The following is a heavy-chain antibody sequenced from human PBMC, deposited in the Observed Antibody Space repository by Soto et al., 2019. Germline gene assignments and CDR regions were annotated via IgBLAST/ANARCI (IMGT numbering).Heavy chain of an antibody. D-gene: IGHD2-2*01. V-gene: IGHV3-9*01. Sequence: EVQLVESGGGLVQPGRSLRLSCAASGFTFDDYAMHWVRQAPGKGLEWVSGISWNSGSIGYADSVKGRFTISRDNAKNSLYLQMNSLRAEDTALYYCAKDTGDIVVVPAASNSAFDIWGQGTMVTVSS. CDR2: ISWNSGSI. J-gene: IGHJ3*02. CDR3: AKDTGDIVVVPAASNSAFDI. CDR1: GFTFDDYA.